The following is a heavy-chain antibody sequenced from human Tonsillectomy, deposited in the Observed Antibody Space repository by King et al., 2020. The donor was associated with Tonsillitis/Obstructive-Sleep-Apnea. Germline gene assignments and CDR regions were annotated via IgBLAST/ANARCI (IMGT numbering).Heavy chain of an antibody. Sequence: VQLVESGGGVVQPGRSLRLSCAASGFTFSSYAMHWVRQAPGKGLEWVAVISYDGSNKYYADSVKGRFTISRDNSKNTLYLQMNSLRAEDTAVYYCARGNYDFWSGYGNALSVSNWFDPWGQGTLVTVSS. J-gene: IGHJ5*02. CDR2: ISYDGSNK. V-gene: IGHV3-30*04. D-gene: IGHD3-3*01. CDR1: GFTFSSYA. CDR3: ARGNYDFWSGYGNALSVSNWFDP.